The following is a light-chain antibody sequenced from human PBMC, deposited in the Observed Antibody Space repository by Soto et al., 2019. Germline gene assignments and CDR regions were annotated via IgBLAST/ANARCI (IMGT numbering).Light chain of an antibody. CDR1: QSVSSY. CDR3: QQRSNWAPT. V-gene: IGKV3-11*01. J-gene: IGKJ4*01. Sequence: ESVLTQSPATLSLSPGERATLSCRASQSVSSYFSWCQQKLAQAPRRLLYEASNRPTGIPASFSGSGSETDFPLTILSLEPEDFAVYHCQQRSNWAPTFGGGTKVEIK. CDR2: EAS.